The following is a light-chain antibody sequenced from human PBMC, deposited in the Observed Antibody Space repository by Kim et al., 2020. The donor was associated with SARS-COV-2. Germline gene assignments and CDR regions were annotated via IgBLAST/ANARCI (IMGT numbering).Light chain of an antibody. J-gene: IGLJ3*02. CDR3: CSYAGSSTWV. V-gene: IGLV2-23*01. Sequence: GQSITTSCTGTSSDVGSYNLVSWYQQHPGKAPKLMIYEGSKRPSGVSNRFSGSKSGNTASLTISGLQAEDEAAYYCCSYAGSSTWVFGGGTKLTVL. CDR2: EGS. CDR1: SSDVGSYNL.